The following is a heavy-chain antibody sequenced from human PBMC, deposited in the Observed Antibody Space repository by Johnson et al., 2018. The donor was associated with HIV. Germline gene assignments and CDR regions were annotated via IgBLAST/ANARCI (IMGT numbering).Heavy chain of an antibody. D-gene: IGHD5-24*01. CDR3: ARDHEMATIGDAFDI. CDR1: GFTFSSYW. V-gene: IGHV3-7*01. CDR2: IKQDGSEK. Sequence: VQLVESGGGVVQPGRSLRLSCAASGFTFSSYWMSWVRQAPGKGLEWVANIKQDGSEKYYVDSVKGRFTISRDNAKNSLYLQMNSLRAEDTAVYYCARDHEMATIGDAFDIWGQGTMVTVSS. J-gene: IGHJ3*02.